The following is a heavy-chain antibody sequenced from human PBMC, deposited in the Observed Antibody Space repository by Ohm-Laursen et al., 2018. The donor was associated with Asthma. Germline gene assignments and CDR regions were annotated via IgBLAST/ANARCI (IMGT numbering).Heavy chain of an antibody. Sequence: SLRLSCTASGFTFSNFAMHWVRQAPGKGLEWVSIITSDGSWTSYADSVKGRFTISRDNAKNSLYLQMNSLRAEDTAVYYCARLSRTTVTTSPWYYYYYGMDVWGQGTTVTVSS. CDR2: ITSDGSWT. CDR3: ARLSRTTVTTSPWYYYYYGMDV. J-gene: IGHJ6*02. CDR1: GFTFSNFA. V-gene: IGHV3-30-3*01. D-gene: IGHD4-17*01.